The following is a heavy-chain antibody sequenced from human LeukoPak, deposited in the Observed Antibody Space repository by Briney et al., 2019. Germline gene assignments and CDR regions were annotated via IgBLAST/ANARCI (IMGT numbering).Heavy chain of an antibody. CDR2: IYNSGST. J-gene: IGHJ3*02. CDR1: GGSTSSSCYY. Sequence: SETLSLTCTVSGGSTSSSCYYWGCLRQPPEKRVEWIGSIYNSGSTYYNQNLKSRVTISVDTPKTQFSLKLSSVTAADTAVYYCARHVSRGTIWDSDAFDIWGQGTMVTVSS. CDR3: ARHVSRGTIWDSDAFDI. V-gene: IGHV4-39*01. D-gene: IGHD1-1*01.